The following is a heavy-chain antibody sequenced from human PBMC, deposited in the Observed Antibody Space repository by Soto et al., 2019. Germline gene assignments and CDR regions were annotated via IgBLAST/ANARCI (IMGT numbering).Heavy chain of an antibody. J-gene: IGHJ3*02. V-gene: IGHV1-18*01. Sequence: QGLEWMGWISAYNGNTNYAQKLQGRVTMTTDTSTSTAYMELRSLRSDDTAVYYCARDLPRVGTETDAFDIWGQGTMVTV. D-gene: IGHD1-26*01. CDR2: ISAYNGNT. CDR3: ARDLPRVGTETDAFDI.